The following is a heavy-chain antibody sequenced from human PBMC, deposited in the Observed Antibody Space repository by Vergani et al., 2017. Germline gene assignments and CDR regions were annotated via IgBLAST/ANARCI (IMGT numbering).Heavy chain of an antibody. D-gene: IGHD2-15*01. CDR3: AKYGGGGSPFDY. Sequence: QVQLRQWGAGLVKPSETLSLTCIVSGVSISTYYWNWIRQPPGKGLEWIGFIYYTGSTNYNPSLKGRVTISSDASKNQISLRLTSVNAADTAVYYCAKYGGGGSPFDYWGQGTLVTVSS. J-gene: IGHJ4*02. CDR2: IYYTGST. V-gene: IGHV4-59*01. CDR1: GVSISTYY.